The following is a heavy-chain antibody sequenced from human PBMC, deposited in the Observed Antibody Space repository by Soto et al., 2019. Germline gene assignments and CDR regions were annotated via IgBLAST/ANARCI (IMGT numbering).Heavy chain of an antibody. CDR2: ISYDGSNK. CDR1: GFTFSSYA. Sequence: QVQLVESGGGVVQPGRSLRLSCAASGFTFSSYAMHWVRQAPGKGLEWVAVISYDGSNKYYADSVKGRFTISRDNSKNTLDLQMNSLRAEDTAVYYCAREEMATGYYFDYWGQGTLVTVSS. V-gene: IGHV3-30-3*01. CDR3: AREEMATGYYFDY. D-gene: IGHD5-12*01. J-gene: IGHJ4*02.